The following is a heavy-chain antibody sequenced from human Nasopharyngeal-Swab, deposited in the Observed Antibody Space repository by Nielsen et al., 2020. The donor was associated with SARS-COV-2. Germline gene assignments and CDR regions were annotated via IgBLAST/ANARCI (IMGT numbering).Heavy chain of an antibody. Sequence: ASVKVSCKASGYTFTSYGIRWVRQAPGQGLEWMGWISAYNGNTNYAQKLQGRVTMTTDTSTSTAYMELRSLRSDDTAVYYCARLSYCGGDCYWSFIDYWGQGTLVTVSS. CDR3: ARLSYCGGDCYWSFIDY. CDR2: ISAYNGNT. V-gene: IGHV1-18*04. CDR1: GYTFTSYG. J-gene: IGHJ4*02. D-gene: IGHD2-21*02.